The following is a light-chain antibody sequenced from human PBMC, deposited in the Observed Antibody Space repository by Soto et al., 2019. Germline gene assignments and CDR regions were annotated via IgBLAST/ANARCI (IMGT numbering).Light chain of an antibody. J-gene: IGLJ1*01. CDR2: EAT. V-gene: IGLV2-23*01. Sequence: QSALTQPASVSGSPGQSITISCTGTSSYFGTYNLVSWYQHHPGKAPKLLIYEATKRPPGVSDRFSGSKSGNTASLTISVLQAVDGADYYCCSYAGSSTFVCETGTKVTGL. CDR1: SSYFGTYNL. CDR3: CSYAGSSTFV.